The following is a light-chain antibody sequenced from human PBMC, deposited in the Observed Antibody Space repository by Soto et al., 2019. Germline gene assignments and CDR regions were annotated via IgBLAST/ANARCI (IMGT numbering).Light chain of an antibody. J-gene: IGLJ1*01. CDR1: SSDVGGYNY. V-gene: IGLV2-14*01. CDR3: SSYTSSSTPYV. Sequence: LTQPASVSGSPGQSITISCTGTSSDVGGYNYVSWYQQHPGKAPKLMVYEVSNRPSGVSNRFSGSKSGNTASLTISGLQAEDEADYYCSSYTSSSTPYVFGTGTKVTVL. CDR2: EVS.